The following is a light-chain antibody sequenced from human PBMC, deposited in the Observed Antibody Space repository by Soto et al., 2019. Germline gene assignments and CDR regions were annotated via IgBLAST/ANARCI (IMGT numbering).Light chain of an antibody. CDR2: DVS. Sequence: DIQMTQSPSTLSASVGDRVTITCRASQSISSWLAWYQQKPGKAPKVLIYDVSSLESGVPSRFSGSGSGTEFTLTISSLQPDDFATYYCQQYNSYSSFTFGQGTKLEIK. CDR1: QSISSW. J-gene: IGKJ2*01. V-gene: IGKV1-5*01. CDR3: QQYNSYSSFT.